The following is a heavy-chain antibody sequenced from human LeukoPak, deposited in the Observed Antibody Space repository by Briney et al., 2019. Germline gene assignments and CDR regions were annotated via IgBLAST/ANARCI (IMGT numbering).Heavy chain of an antibody. CDR1: GGSISSSSYY. V-gene: IGHV4-39*01. D-gene: IGHD5-12*01. J-gene: IGHJ5*02. Sequence: SETLSLTCTVSGGSISSSSYYWGWIRQPPGKGLEWIGSIYYSGSTYYNPSLKSRVTISVDTSKNQFSLKLSPVTAADTAVYYCARHRREYSGYDLGGFNWFDPWGQGTLVTVSS. CDR3: ARHRREYSGYDLGGFNWFDP. CDR2: IYYSGST.